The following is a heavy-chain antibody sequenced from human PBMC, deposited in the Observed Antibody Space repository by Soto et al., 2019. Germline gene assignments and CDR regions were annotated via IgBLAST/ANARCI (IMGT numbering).Heavy chain of an antibody. D-gene: IGHD1-26*01. CDR2: INAGNGNT. V-gene: IGHV1-3*01. J-gene: IGHJ2*01. CDR3: ARGGSLYWYFDL. CDR1: GYTFTNXA. Sequence: ASVKVSCKASGYTFTNXAMHWVRQAPGQRLEWMGWINAGNGNTKYSQKFQGRVTITRDTSASTAYMELSSLRSEDTAVYYCARGGSLYWYFDLWGRGTLVTVS.